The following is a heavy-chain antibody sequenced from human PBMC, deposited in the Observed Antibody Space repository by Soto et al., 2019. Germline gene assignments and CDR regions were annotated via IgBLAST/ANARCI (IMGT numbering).Heavy chain of an antibody. J-gene: IGHJ5*02. D-gene: IGHD3-10*01. V-gene: IGHV1-18*01. CDR1: GYTFTSYG. CDR3: ARDHGFGYYGSGSYYNLPRWFDP. Sequence: GASVKVSCKASGYTFTSYGISWVRQAPGPGLEGMGWSSAYNGNTNYAQKLQGRVTMTTDTSTSTAYMELRSLRSDDTAVYYCARDHGFGYYGSGSYYNLPRWFDPWGQGTLVTVSS. CDR2: SSAYNGNT.